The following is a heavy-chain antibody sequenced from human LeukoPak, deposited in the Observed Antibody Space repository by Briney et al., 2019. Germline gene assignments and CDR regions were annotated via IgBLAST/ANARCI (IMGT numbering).Heavy chain of an antibody. CDR3: AQERYDILTGYPYYYYMDV. V-gene: IGHV4-34*01. CDR1: GGSFSGYY. Sequence: SETLSLTCAVYGGSFSGYYWSWIRQPPGKGLDWIGEINHSGSTNYNPSLKSRVTISVDTSKNQFSLKLSSVTAADTAVYYCAQERYDILTGYPYYYYMDVWGKGTTVTVSS. CDR2: INHSGST. D-gene: IGHD3-9*01. J-gene: IGHJ6*03.